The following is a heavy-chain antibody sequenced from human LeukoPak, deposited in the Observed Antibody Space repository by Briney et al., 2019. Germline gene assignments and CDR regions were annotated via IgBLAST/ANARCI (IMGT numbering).Heavy chain of an antibody. V-gene: IGHV3-7*01. Sequence: GGSLRLSCAASGFTFSSFWMSWVRQAPGKGLEWVATIKQDGSEIYYVDAVKGRFTISRDDAKNSLYLQMNSLRGEDTAVYYCASRIVGTPDYFDYWGLGTLVTVSS. CDR1: GFTFSSFW. J-gene: IGHJ4*02. CDR2: IKQDGSEI. D-gene: IGHD1-26*01. CDR3: ASRIVGTPDYFDY.